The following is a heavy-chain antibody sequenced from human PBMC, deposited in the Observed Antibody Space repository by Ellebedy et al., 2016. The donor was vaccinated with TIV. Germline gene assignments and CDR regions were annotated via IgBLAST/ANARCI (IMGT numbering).Heavy chain of an antibody. CDR3: ARPLRSTVTTSIYFDY. D-gene: IGHD4-17*01. CDR2: IYYSGST. V-gene: IGHV4-39*01. CDR1: GASISSSSYF. Sequence: SETLSLPXSVSGASISSSSYFWGWIRQPPGKGLDWIGIIYYSGSTYYNPSLNSRVTISINTSKNQFSLNLSPVTAADTAVYYCARPLRSTVTTSIYFDYWGQGTLVTVSS. J-gene: IGHJ4*02.